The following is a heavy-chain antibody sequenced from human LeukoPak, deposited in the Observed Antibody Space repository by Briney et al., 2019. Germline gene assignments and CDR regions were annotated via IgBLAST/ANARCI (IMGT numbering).Heavy chain of an antibody. CDR3: ASAGGYDSSGYYPLPFDY. CDR1: GGSISSGSYY. J-gene: IGHJ4*02. V-gene: IGHV4-61*02. CDR2: IYTSGST. D-gene: IGHD3-22*01. Sequence: PSQTLSLTCTVSGGSISSGSYYWSWIRQPAGKGLEWIGRIYTSGSTNYNPSLKSRVTISVDTSKNQFSLKLSSVTAADTAVYYCASAGGYDSSGYYPLPFDYWGQGALVTVSS.